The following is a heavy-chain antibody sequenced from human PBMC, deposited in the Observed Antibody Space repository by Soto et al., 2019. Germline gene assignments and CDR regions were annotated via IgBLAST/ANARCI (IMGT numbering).Heavy chain of an antibody. J-gene: IGHJ5*02. Sequence: QVQLVQSGAEVKKPGSSVKVSCKSSGGGFNSYSISWVRQAPGQGLEWMGVIIPIFGTPTYAQKFQGRVTITADNSTSTAYMEVSRLTSEDTAVYYCARGGPVIIPAATNWFDPWGQGTLVTVPS. CDR2: IIPIFGTP. CDR1: GGGFNSYS. CDR3: ARGGPVIIPAATNWFDP. V-gene: IGHV1-69*06. D-gene: IGHD2-2*01.